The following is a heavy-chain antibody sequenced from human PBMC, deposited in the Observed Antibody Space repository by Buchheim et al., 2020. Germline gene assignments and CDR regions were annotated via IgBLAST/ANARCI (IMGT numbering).Heavy chain of an antibody. CDR3: ARSPRGSSGYYYRLSVYFQH. V-gene: IGHV4-30-4*01. D-gene: IGHD3-22*01. Sequence: QVQLQESGPGLVKPSQTLSLTCTVSGGSISSGDYYWSWIRPPPGKGLEWIGYIYYSGSTYYNPFLKSRVTISVDTSKNQFSLKLSAVTAADTAVYYCARSPRGSSGYYYRLSVYFQHGGQGTL. J-gene: IGHJ1*01. CDR2: IYYSGST. CDR1: GGSISSGDYY.